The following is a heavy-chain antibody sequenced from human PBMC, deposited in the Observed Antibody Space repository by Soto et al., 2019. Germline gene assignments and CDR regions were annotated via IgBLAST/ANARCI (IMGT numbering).Heavy chain of an antibody. CDR1: GFTFSGSA. CDR2: IRSKPNSYAT. Sequence: EVQLVESGGGLVQPGGSLKLSCAASGFTFSGSAMHWVRQASGKGLEWVGRIRSKPNSYATAYAASVKGRFTISRDDSMNTTYLKMIFMKTEYMVVYYGCAIRGGQADYWGQGTLVTVSS. CDR3: CAIRGGQADY. J-gene: IGHJ4*02. V-gene: IGHV3-73*02. D-gene: IGHD3-3*01.